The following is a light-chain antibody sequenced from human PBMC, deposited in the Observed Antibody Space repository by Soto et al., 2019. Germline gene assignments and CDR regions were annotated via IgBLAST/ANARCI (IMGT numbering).Light chain of an antibody. CDR2: GAS. CDR3: QQYNNWPIT. J-gene: IGKJ5*01. V-gene: IGKV3-15*01. CDR1: QSVSSN. Sequence: ELVMTQSPATLSVSPGERATLSCRASQSVSSNLAWYQQKPGQAPRLLIYGASTRDTGIPDRVSGGGSGKELTLTISSLQSEDFAVYYGQQYNNWPITFGQGTRLEIK.